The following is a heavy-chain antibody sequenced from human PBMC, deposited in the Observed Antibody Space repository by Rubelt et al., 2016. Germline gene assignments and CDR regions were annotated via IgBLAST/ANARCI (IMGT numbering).Heavy chain of an antibody. Sequence: QVQLQESGPGLVKPSGTLSLTCGVSGGSISSNNWWGWVRQPPGKGLEWIGEIHQSGGTNYHPSLKSRVTISVDTSKKQIPLKRTSGTAADTAVYYCARGGLRVGRAQHLWSQGTLVTVSS. D-gene: IGHD3/OR15-3a*01. CDR1: GGSISSNNW. CDR2: IHQSGGT. V-gene: IGHV4-4*02. J-gene: IGHJ4*02. CDR3: ARGGLRVGRAQHL.